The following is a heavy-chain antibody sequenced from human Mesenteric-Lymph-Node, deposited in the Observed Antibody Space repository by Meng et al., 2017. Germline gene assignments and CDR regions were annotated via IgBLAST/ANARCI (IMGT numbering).Heavy chain of an antibody. CDR2: IKQDGSDK. Sequence: GGSLSLSCAASGFTFSSYWMSWVRQAPGKGLEWVANIKQDGSDKYDVDSVKGRVTITRDNAKNSVYLQMDSLRAEDTAVYYCARDVLLGSCSSNRCDIFNDAFELWGQGTKVTVSS. CDR3: ARDVLLGSCSSNRCDIFNDAFEL. CDR1: GFTFSSYW. V-gene: IGHV3-7*01. J-gene: IGHJ3*01. D-gene: IGHD2-15*01.